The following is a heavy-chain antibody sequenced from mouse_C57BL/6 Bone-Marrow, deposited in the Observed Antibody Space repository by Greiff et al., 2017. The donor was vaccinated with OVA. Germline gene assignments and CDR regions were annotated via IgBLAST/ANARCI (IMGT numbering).Heavy chain of an antibody. CDR3: ARKRDYFDY. J-gene: IGHJ2*01. CDR1: GYTFTDYY. Sequence: EVKLMESGPVLVKPGASVKMSCKASGYTFTDYYMNWVKQSHGKSLEWIGVINPYNGGTSYNQKFKGKATLTVDKSSSTAYMELNSLTSEDSAVYYCARKRDYFDYWGQGTTLTVSS. V-gene: IGHV1-19*01. CDR2: INPYNGGT.